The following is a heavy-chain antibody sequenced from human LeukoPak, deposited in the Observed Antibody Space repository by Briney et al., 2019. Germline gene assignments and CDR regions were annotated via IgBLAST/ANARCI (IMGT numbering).Heavy chain of an antibody. CDR2: INHSGST. V-gene: IGHV4-34*01. D-gene: IGHD2-2*01. J-gene: IGHJ5*02. CDR1: GGSFSGYY. Sequence: SETLSLTCAVYGGSFSGYYWSWIRQPPGKGLEWIGEINHSGSTNYNPSLKSRVTISVDTSKNQFSLKPSSVTAADTAVYYCARDHLYCSSTSCYFNWFDPWGQGTLVTVSS. CDR3: ARDHLYCSSTSCYFNWFDP.